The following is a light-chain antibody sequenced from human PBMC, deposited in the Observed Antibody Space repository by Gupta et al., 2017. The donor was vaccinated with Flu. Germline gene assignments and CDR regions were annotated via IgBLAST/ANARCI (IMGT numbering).Light chain of an antibody. CDR2: VDPDGSH. CDR1: SGHSNYA. J-gene: IGLJ3*02. Sequence: QLAVTQSPSASASLGASVRLTCTLSSGHSNYAIAWHQQQPDKGPRFLMMVDPDGSHTKGDGIPDRFSGSSSGAERYLTISSLQSDDEADYYCQTWDTAIRVFGGGTKLTVL. CDR3: QTWDTAIRV. V-gene: IGLV4-69*01.